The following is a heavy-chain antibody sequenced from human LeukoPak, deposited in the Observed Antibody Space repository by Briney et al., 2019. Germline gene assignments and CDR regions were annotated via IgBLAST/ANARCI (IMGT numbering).Heavy chain of an antibody. J-gene: IGHJ5*02. V-gene: IGHV4-59*12. Sequence: SETLSLTCTVSGGSISSYYWSWIRQPPGKGLEWIGYIYYSGSTNYNPSLKSRVTISVDTSKNQFSLKLSSVTAADTAVYYCARDGASYCSSTSCWFDPWGQGTLVTVSS. CDR3: ARDGASYCSSTSCWFDP. CDR1: GGSISSYY. D-gene: IGHD2-2*01. CDR2: IYYSGST.